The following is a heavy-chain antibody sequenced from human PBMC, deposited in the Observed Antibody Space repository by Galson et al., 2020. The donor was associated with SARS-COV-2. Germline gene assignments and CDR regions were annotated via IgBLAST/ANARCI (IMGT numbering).Heavy chain of an antibody. CDR2: ISRSGGST. J-gene: IGHJ4*02. Sequence: TGGSLRLSCAASGFTFSSYAMSWVRQAPGKGLEWVSAISRSGGSTYYADSVKGRFTISRDNSKNTLYLQMNSLRAEDTAVYYCARHPLHFDYWGQGTLVTVSS. CDR3: ARHPLHFDY. V-gene: IGHV3-23*01. CDR1: GFTFSSYA.